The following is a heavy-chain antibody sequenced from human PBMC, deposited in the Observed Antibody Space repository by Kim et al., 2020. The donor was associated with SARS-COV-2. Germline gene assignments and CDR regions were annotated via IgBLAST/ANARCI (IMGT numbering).Heavy chain of an antibody. J-gene: IGHJ4*02. CDR2: ISGSGSGT. D-gene: IGHD6-13*01. CDR3: AKRESSAWSYIAH. V-gene: IGHV3-23*01. Sequence: GGSLRLSCEVSGFIFLNHDMNWVRQAPGRGPEWVSGISGSGSGTYYADSVKGRFTISKDLSKNMLYMQMNNLRIEDTAIYYCAKRESSAWSYIAHWGQGTLVTVSS. CDR1: GFIFLNHD.